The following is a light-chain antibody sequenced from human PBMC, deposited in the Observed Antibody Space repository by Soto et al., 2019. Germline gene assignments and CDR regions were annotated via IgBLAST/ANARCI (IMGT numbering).Light chain of an antibody. CDR3: QQYGSSRSIT. Sequence: IVLTQSPATLSLSPGKRATLSCRASQSVSTFLAWYQQKPGQAPRLLIYGASSRATGIPDRFSGSGSGTDFTLTISRLEPEDFAVYYCQQYGSSRSITFGQGTRLEIK. CDR1: QSVSTF. J-gene: IGKJ5*01. V-gene: IGKV3-20*01. CDR2: GAS.